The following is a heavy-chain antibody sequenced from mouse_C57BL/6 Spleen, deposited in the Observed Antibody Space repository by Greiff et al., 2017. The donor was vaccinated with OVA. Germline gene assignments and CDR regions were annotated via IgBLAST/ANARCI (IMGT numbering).Heavy chain of an antibody. J-gene: IGHJ2*01. Sequence: QVQLQQSGAALVNPGASVQLSCPASVFSFTVSSIPWLQQLSGPFLSWIGWFYPGCGSIKYNEKFKAKATLTADKSSSTVYMELSRLTSEDSAVYFCARHEAGPLDYWGQGTTLTVSS. CDR1: VFSFTVSS. CDR3: ARHEAGPLDY. D-gene: IGHD3-3*01. V-gene: IGHV1-62-2*01. CDR2: FYPGCGSI.